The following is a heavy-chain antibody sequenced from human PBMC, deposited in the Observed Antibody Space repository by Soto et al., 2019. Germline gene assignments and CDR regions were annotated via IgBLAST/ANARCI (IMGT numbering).Heavy chain of an antibody. CDR2: IGGGDGST. Sequence: EVQLLESGGGLVQPGGSLRLSCAASGFTFINYAMSWVRQAPGKGLEWVSTIGGGDGSTYYADSVKGRFTISRDNSNSALYLQMNSLRTEDTALYYCAKDAGRRGAEHLHHWGQGTLVIVSS. CDR3: AKDAGRRGAEHLHH. CDR1: GFTFINYA. V-gene: IGHV3-23*01. D-gene: IGHD3-10*01. J-gene: IGHJ1*01.